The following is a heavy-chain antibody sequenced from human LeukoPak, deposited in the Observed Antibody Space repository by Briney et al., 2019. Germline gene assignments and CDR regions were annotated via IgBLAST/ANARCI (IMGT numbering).Heavy chain of an antibody. CDR3: AKIHINTIRTGFDY. CDR2: ISASGGTT. V-gene: IGHV3-23*01. Sequence: GGSLRLSCAASGFTFSTYAMAWVRQVPGMGLVWVSSISASGGTTYYADSVKGRFTVARDNSKNTLFLQMSSLRAEDTAVYYCAKIHINTIRTGFDYWGQGTLVTVSS. CDR1: GFTFSTYA. J-gene: IGHJ4*02. D-gene: IGHD3-3*01.